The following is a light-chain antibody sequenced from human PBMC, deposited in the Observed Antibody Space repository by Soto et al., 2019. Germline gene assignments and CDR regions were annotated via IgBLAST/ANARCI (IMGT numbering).Light chain of an antibody. CDR3: QQYGNSPQT. CDR2: GAS. J-gene: IGKJ1*01. Sequence: VLTQSPGTLSLSPGERATLSCRASQSVRSIFLAWYQQKLGQAPRLLIYGASNRATGIPDRFSGSGSGTDFTLTISRLEPEDFAVYYCQQYGNSPQTFGQGTKVDI. CDR1: QSVRSIF. V-gene: IGKV3-20*01.